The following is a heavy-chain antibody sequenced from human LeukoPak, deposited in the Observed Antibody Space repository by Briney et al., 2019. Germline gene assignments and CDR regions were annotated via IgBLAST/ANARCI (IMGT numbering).Heavy chain of an antibody. D-gene: IGHD3-10*01. CDR3: AQAMGVRGAPSDY. CDR2: ISGSGGTK. J-gene: IGHJ4*02. CDR1: GFTFSSYA. V-gene: IGHV3-23*01. Sequence: GGSLRLSCAASGFTFSSYAMSWVRQAPGKGLEWVSAISGSGGTKYYADSVNGRFTISRDNSKNTLYLQKNSLTAEDTALYYCAQAMGVRGAPSDYWGQGTLVTVSS.